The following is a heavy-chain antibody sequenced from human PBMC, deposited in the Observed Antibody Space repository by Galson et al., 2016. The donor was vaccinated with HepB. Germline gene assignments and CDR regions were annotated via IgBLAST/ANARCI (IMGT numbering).Heavy chain of an antibody. CDR3: ARGPESYYYGMDV. J-gene: IGHJ6*02. CDR1: GYIFTTNV. V-gene: IGHV1-18*01. Sequence: SVKVSCKASGYIFTTNVISWVRQAPGQGLEWMGWISGYNGNTRYAQNFQGRVTMTTDASTSTAYMELRGLRSDDTAVYYCARGPESYYYGMDVWGQGTTVTVAS. CDR2: ISGYNGNT.